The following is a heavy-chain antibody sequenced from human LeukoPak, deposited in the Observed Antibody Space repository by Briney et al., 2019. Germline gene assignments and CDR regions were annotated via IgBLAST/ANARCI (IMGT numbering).Heavy chain of an antibody. J-gene: IGHJ4*02. V-gene: IGHV4-4*07. CDR2: IYTSGTI. D-gene: IGHD3-3*01. Sequence: SETLSLTCTVSGGSISSYYWSWIRQPAGTALEWIGRIYTSGTITYNPSLKGRVTMSVDTSKNQFSLKLSSVTAADTAVYYCARNEHYDSWSGYLGYFDYWGQGTLVTVSS. CDR1: GGSISSYY. CDR3: ARNEHYDSWSGYLGYFDY.